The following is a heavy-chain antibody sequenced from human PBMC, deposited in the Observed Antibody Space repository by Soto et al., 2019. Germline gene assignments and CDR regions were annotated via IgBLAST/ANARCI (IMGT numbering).Heavy chain of an antibody. V-gene: IGHV5-10-1*01. CDR3: ATSRDGYNYYYYGMDV. J-gene: IGHJ6*02. D-gene: IGHD5-12*01. CDR1: GYSFTSYW. Sequence: GESLKISCKGSGYSFTSYWISWVRQMPGKGLEWMGRIDPSDSYTNYSPSFQGHVTISADKSISTAYLQWSSLKASDTAMYYCATSRDGYNYYYYGMDVWGQGTTVTVSS. CDR2: IDPSDSYT.